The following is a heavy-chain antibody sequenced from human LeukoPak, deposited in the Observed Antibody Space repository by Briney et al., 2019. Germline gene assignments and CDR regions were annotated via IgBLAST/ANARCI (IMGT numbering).Heavy chain of an antibody. CDR1: GFTFTNYA. CDR3: AKDPTSSSWSRWFDP. V-gene: IGHV3-23*01. J-gene: IGHJ5*02. Sequence: PGGSLRLSCAASGFTFTNYAMSWVRQAPGKGLEWVSGISGGGGSTYYADSVKGRFTISKDNSKNTLYLQMNSLRAEDTAVYYCAKDPTSSSWSRWFDPWGQGTLVTVSS. D-gene: IGHD6-13*01. CDR2: ISGGGGST.